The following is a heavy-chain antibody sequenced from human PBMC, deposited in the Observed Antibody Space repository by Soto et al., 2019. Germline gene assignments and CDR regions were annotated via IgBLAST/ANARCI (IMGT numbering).Heavy chain of an antibody. V-gene: IGHV1-69*01. J-gene: IGHJ3*01. Sequence: QVQLIQSEAEVKKPGSSVRVSCTASGGIFGSHGFSWVRQAPGQRLEWVGGFIPIFRTLTYTEKFQARVRTAADESPNTVYLDLSSLASEDTAVYYCVRDRRIYYSDPHDEFVASDYEVWGQGTMVSVSS. CDR1: GGIFGSHG. CDR2: FIPIFRTL. D-gene: IGHD3-22*01. CDR3: VRDRRIYYSDPHDEFVASDYEV.